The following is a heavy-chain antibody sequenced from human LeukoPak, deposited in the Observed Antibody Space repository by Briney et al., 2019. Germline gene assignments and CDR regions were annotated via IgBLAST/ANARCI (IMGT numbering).Heavy chain of an antibody. CDR1: GFSISSYW. Sequence: GGSLRLSCAASGFSISSYWMSWVRQAPGKGLEWVANIKEDGSEKYYADSVKGRFTISRDNAKNSLYLQMNSLRAEDTAVYYCVRNSRSSSSSIPPFSADWGQGTLVTVSS. CDR2: IKEDGSEK. CDR3: VRNSRSSSSSIPPFSAD. J-gene: IGHJ4*02. V-gene: IGHV3-7*01. D-gene: IGHD6-6*01.